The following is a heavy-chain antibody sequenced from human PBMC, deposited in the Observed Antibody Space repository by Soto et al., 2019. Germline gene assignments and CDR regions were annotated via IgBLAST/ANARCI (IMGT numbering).Heavy chain of an antibody. D-gene: IGHD2-15*01. CDR2: INPNSGGT. CDR1: GYTFTGYY. J-gene: IGHJ4*02. CDR3: ARIPRYCSGGSCYPPDY. Sequence: ASVKVSCKVSGYTFTGYYMHWVRQAPGQGLEWMGWINPNSGGTNYAQKFQGRVTMTRDTSISTAYMELSRLRSDDTAVYYCARIPRYCSGGSCYPPDYWGQGTLVTV. V-gene: IGHV1-2*02.